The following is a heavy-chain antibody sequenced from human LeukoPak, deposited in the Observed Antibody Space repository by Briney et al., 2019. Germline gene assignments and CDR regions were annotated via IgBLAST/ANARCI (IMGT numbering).Heavy chain of an antibody. CDR1: GYTFTGYY. Sequence: GASVKVSCKASGYTFTGYYMHWVRQAPGQGLEWMGWINPNGGGTNYAQKFQGRVTMTRDTSISTAYMELSRLRSDDTAVYYCARVDNWNYSYWFDPWGQGTLVTVSS. CDR3: ARVDNWNYSYWFDP. V-gene: IGHV1-2*02. J-gene: IGHJ5*02. D-gene: IGHD1-7*01. CDR2: INPNGGGT.